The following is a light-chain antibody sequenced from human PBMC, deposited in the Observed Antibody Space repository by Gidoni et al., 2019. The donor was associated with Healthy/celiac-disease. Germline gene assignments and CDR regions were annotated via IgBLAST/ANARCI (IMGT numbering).Light chain of an antibody. CDR2: GAS. CDR1: QSVSSSY. Sequence: EIVWTQSPGTLSLSPGERATLSCRASQSVSSSYLAWYQQKPGQAPRLLIYGASSRATGIPDRFSGSGSGTDFTLTIGRLEPEDFAVYYCQQYGSSPGTFGQGTRVEIK. CDR3: QQYGSSPGT. V-gene: IGKV3-20*01. J-gene: IGKJ1*01.